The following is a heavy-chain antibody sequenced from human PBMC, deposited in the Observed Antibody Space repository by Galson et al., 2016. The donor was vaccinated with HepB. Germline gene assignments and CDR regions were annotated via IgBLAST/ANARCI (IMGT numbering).Heavy chain of an antibody. V-gene: IGHV4-61*02. CDR1: GGSISSASYY. J-gene: IGHJ5*02. Sequence: TLSLTCTVSGGSISSASYYWSWIRQSADKGLEWIGRIRSTGVSSYNPSLEGRVTMSVDTSKNEFSLSLSSVTAADTATYYCARDQTYRYDNWFDPWGQGTPVTVSA. CDR2: IRSTGVS. D-gene: IGHD3-16*02. CDR3: ARDQTYRYDNWFDP.